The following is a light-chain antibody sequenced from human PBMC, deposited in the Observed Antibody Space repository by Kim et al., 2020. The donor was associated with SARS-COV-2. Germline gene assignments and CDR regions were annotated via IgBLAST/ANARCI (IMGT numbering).Light chain of an antibody. CDR2: RAS. V-gene: IGKV1-5*03. Sequence: ASVGHRVTITCRASRGINNWLAWYEQKPGKAPNLLLYRASSLESGVPSRFSGCQSGTEFTLTISSLQPDDFATYYSQYCYTSSPSTFGQGTKLEI. CDR3: QYCYTSSPST. CDR1: RGINNW. J-gene: IGKJ2*01.